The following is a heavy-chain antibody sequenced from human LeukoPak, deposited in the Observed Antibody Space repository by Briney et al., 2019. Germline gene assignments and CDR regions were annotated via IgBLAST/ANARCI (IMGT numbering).Heavy chain of an antibody. CDR3: EREDQSSYNY. J-gene: IGHJ4*02. CDR1: GFPFSNYL. V-gene: IGHV3-7*01. D-gene: IGHD5-12*01. Sequence: GGALRLSCAASGFPFSNYLMSWGREAPGRGLEWVANIKQDGGEKFCVDSVKGRFTISRENAKNSLYLQMNSLRAGDTAGYYCEREDQSSYNYWGQGTLVTVSS. CDR2: IKQDGGEK.